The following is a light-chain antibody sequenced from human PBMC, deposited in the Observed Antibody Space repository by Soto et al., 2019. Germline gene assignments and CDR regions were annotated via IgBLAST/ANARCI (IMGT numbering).Light chain of an antibody. CDR1: QSVSSY. CDR2: DAS. J-gene: IGKJ1*01. V-gene: IGKV3-11*01. CDR3: QQRSNWPWT. Sequence: EIVLTQSPATLSLSPGERATLSCRASQSVSSYLAWYQQKPGQAPRLLIYDASNRATGTPARFSGSGSGTDFTLTISSLEPEDFAVYYCQQRSNWPWTFGQGTKVDNK.